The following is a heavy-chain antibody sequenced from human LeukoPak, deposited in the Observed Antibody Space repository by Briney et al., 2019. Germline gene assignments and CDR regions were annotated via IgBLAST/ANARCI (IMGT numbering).Heavy chain of an antibody. CDR2: IIPIFGTA. Sequence: SVKVSCKASGYTFTSYAISWVRQAPGQGLEWMGRIIPIFGTANYAQKFQGRVTITTDESTSTAYMELSSLRSEDTAVYYCARFSSSGNDYWGQGTLVTVSS. J-gene: IGHJ4*02. CDR3: ARFSSSGNDY. CDR1: GYTFTSYA. D-gene: IGHD6-6*01. V-gene: IGHV1-69*05.